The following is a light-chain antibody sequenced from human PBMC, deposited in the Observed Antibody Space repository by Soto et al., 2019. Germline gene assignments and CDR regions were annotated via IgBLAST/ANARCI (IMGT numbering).Light chain of an antibody. J-gene: IGKJ5*01. Sequence: EIVLTQSPATLSLSPGERAILSCRASQSISRFLGWYQHKPGQAPRLLIYDVSIRATGIPARFSGSGSGTDFTLTISSLEPEDFAVYYCQQRSNWPLITFGRGTRLEIK. V-gene: IGKV3-11*01. CDR1: QSISRF. CDR2: DVS. CDR3: QQRSNWPLIT.